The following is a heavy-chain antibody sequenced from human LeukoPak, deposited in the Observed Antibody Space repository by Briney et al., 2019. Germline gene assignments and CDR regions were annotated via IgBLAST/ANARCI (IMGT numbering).Heavy chain of an antibody. V-gene: IGHV1-8*02. D-gene: IGHD3-10*01. CDR3: ARGTGGIIDF. Sequence: ASVKVSCKASGYTFTSYGINWVRQAPGQGLEWMGWINSNSGNTGFAQKFLGRVIVTRNTSISTAYMEVSSLRSEDTAVYYCARGTGGIIDFWGQGTLVTVSS. CDR1: GYTFTSYG. J-gene: IGHJ4*02. CDR2: INSNSGNT.